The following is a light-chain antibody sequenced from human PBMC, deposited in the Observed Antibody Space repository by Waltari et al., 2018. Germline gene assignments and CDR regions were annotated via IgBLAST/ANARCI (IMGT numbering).Light chain of an antibody. V-gene: IGLV2-14*01. CDR2: QIS. Sequence: QSALTQPASASGSPAQPITIPCTGTSSSVGPYNYLSWYQHHPGKAPKIMIYQISNRPSGVSNRLSGSKSGNTASLTISGLQAEDEGDYYCSSYTTSGTFVFGGGTKLTVL. CDR1: SSSVGPYNY. J-gene: IGLJ2*01. CDR3: SSYTTSGTFV.